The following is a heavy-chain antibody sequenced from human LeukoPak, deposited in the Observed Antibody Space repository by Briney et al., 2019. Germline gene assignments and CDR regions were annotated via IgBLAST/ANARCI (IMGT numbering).Heavy chain of an antibody. D-gene: IGHD3-22*01. CDR3: AREQNYYDSSGLFDY. J-gene: IGHJ4*02. CDR2: IYYSGST. V-gene: IGHV4-39*07. CDR1: GGSISSSSYY. Sequence: PSETLSLTCTVSGGSISSSSYYWGWIRQPPGTGLEWIGSIYYSGSTYYNPSLKSRVTISVDTSKNQFSLKLSSVTAADTAVYYCAREQNYYDSSGLFDYWGQGTLVTVSS.